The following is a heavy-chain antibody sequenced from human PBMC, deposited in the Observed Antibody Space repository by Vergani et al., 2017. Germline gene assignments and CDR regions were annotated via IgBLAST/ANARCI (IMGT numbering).Heavy chain of an antibody. Sequence: EVQLVESGGGLVQPGRSLRLSCAASGFTFDDYAMHWVRQAPGKGLEWVSGISWNSGSIGYADSVKGRFTISRDNAKNSLYLQMNSLRAEDTASYYCAKDKSGLPIAAGDWGQGTLVTVSS. CDR2: ISWNSGSI. J-gene: IGHJ4*02. CDR1: GFTFDDYA. V-gene: IGHV3-9*01. CDR3: AKDKSGLPIAAGD. D-gene: IGHD6-13*01.